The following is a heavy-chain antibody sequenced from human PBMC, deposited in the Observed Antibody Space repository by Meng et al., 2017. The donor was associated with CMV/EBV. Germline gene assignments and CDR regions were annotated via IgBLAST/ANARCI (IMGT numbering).Heavy chain of an antibody. D-gene: IGHD3-22*01. CDR3: ARDGVVVTVDY. V-gene: IGHV3-21*01. CDR2: ISCSRSNI. J-gene: IGHJ4*02. Sequence: VLQVGAGGGRAKSGGKVKCTCAAARFTFSTLSRKRVAHAPGKELVGVSSISCSRSNIAYAYSVKGRFTISGDNAKNSLYLQMISLRAEDTAVYYCARDGVVVTVDYWGQGTLVTVSS. CDR1: RFTFSTLS.